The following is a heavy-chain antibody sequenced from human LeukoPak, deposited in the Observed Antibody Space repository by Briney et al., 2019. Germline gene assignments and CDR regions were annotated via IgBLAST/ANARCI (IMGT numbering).Heavy chain of an antibody. D-gene: IGHD6-13*01. CDR2: INPGDGST. CDR3: ARSSSWYFYFVY. CDR1: GYTFTHYY. J-gene: IGHJ4*02. Sequence: ASVNVSCKTFGYTFTHYYIHLVRQAPGRGLEWMGRINPGDGSTIYAQKFQGRVTMARDTSTTTVYMELSSLGSDDPAMYYCARSSSWYFYFVYWGQGTLVTVSS. V-gene: IGHV1-46*01.